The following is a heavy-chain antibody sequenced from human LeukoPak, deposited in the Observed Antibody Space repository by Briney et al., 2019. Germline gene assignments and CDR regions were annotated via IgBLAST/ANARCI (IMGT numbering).Heavy chain of an antibody. D-gene: IGHD6-13*01. CDR1: GYICTSYW. V-gene: IGHV5-51*01. CDR3: ARPLVPSGYSSSWYFDN. Sequence: GESLKISCKGSGYICTSYWIVWVRQMPGKGLEWMGTIYPGDSDTRYSPSFQGQVTISADKSISTAYLQWSSLKASDTAMYYCARPLVPSGYSSSWYFDNWGQGTLVTVSS. CDR2: IYPGDSDT. J-gene: IGHJ4*02.